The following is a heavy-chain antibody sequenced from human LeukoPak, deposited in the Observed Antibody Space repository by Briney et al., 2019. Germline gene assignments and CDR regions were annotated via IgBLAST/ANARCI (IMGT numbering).Heavy chain of an antibody. Sequence: GGSLRFSCAASGFTFSSYAMSWVRQAPGKGLEWVSAISGSGGSSYYADSVKGRFTISRDNSKNTLYLQMNSLRAEDTAVYYCAKTLIPVATIDEAYYYYYGMDVWGQGTTVTVSS. CDR1: GFTFSSYA. V-gene: IGHV3-23*01. CDR2: ISGSGGSS. CDR3: AKTLIPVATIDEAYYYYYGMDV. J-gene: IGHJ6*02. D-gene: IGHD5-12*01.